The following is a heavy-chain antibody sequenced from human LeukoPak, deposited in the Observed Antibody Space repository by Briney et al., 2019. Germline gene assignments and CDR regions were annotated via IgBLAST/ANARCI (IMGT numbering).Heavy chain of an antibody. V-gene: IGHV4-59*01. Sequence: SETLSLTCTVSGGSISNYYWSWIRQPPGKGLEWTGYIYYSGSTNYNPSLMSRVTISVDTSKTQFSLKLSSVTAADTAVYYCARYRNEALFAFDIWGQGTMVTVSS. D-gene: IGHD1-14*01. CDR3: ARYRNEALFAFDI. J-gene: IGHJ3*02. CDR1: GGSISNYY. CDR2: IYYSGST.